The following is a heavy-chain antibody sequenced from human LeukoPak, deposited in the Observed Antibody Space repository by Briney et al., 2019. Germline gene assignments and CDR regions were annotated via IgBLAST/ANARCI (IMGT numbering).Heavy chain of an antibody. CDR3: ARAEAVAGLVFDY. D-gene: IGHD6-19*01. V-gene: IGHV5-51*01. CDR1: GYSFTSYW. J-gene: IGHJ4*02. Sequence: GESLRISCKGSGYSFTSYWVGWVRQMPGKGLEWMGIIYPGDSDTRYSPSFQGQVTISADKSISTAYLQWSSLKASDTAMYYCARAEAVAGLVFDYWGQGTLVTVSS. CDR2: IYPGDSDT.